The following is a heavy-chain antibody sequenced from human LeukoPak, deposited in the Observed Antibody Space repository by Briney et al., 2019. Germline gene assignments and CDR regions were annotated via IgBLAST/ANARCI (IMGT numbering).Heavy chain of an antibody. CDR3: ARDEVDTAMVTTEYYYGMDV. D-gene: IGHD5-18*01. J-gene: IGHJ6*02. CDR1: GFTFSDYY. CDR2: ISSSGSTI. Sequence: PGGSLRLSCAASGFTFSDYYMSWIRQAPGKGLEWVSYISSSGSTIYYADSVKGRFTISRDNAKNSLYLQMNSLRAEDTAVYYCARDEVDTAMVTTEYYYGMDVWGQGTTVTVS. V-gene: IGHV3-11*01.